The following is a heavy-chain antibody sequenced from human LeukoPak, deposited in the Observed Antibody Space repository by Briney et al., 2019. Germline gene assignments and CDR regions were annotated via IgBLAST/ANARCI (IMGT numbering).Heavy chain of an antibody. CDR2: IYYSGST. D-gene: IGHD3-10*01. CDR3: ARDSGSYQNNWFDP. J-gene: IGHJ5*02. V-gene: IGHV4-59*01. Sequence: PSETLSLTCTVSGGSISSYYWSWIRQPPGKGLEWIGYIYYSGSTNYNPSLKSRVTISVDTSKNQFSLKLSSVTAADTAVYYCARDSGSYQNNWFDPWGQGTLVTVSS. CDR1: GGSISSYY.